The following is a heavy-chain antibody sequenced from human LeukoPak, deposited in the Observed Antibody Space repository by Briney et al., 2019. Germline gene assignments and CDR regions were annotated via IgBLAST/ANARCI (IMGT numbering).Heavy chain of an antibody. D-gene: IGHD3-22*01. Sequence: GASVKVSXKASGYTFTGYYMHWVRQAPGQGLEWMGWINPNSGGTNYAQKFQGRVTITTDESTSTAYMELSSLRSEDTAVYYCARGDYYDINAFDIWGQGTMVTVSS. V-gene: IGHV1-2*02. CDR2: INPNSGGT. J-gene: IGHJ3*02. CDR1: GYTFTGYY. CDR3: ARGDYYDINAFDI.